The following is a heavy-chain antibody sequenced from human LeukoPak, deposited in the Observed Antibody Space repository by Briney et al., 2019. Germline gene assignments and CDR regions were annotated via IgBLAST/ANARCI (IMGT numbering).Heavy chain of an antibody. J-gene: IGHJ4*02. CDR2: ISAYNGNT. Sequence: GASVKVSCKASGYTFTSYGISWVRQAPGQGLEWMGWISAYNGNTNYAQKLQGRVTMTTDTSTSTAYMELRSLRSDDTAVYYCARADYRPYPLPQDYWGQGTLVTVSS. D-gene: IGHD4-11*01. V-gene: IGHV1-18*01. CDR1: GYTFTSYG. CDR3: ARADYRPYPLPQDY.